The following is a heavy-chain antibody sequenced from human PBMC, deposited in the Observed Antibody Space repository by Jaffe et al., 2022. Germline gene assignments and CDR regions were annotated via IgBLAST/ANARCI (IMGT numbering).Heavy chain of an antibody. CDR2: IRYDGSNK. CDR3: AKDPNIFGYYDSSGYYPVYNPIFDY. D-gene: IGHD3-22*01. CDR1: GFTFSSYG. Sequence: QVQLVESGGGVVQPGGSLRLSCAASGFTFSSYGMHWVRQAPGKGLEWVAFIRYDGSNKYYADSVKGRFTISRDNSKNTLYLQMNSLRAEDTAVYYCAKDPNIFGYYDSSGYYPVYNPIFDYWGQGTLVTVSS. V-gene: IGHV3-30*02. J-gene: IGHJ4*02.